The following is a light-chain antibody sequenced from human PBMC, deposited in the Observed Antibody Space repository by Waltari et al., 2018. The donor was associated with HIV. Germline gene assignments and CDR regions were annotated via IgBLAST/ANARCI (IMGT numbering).Light chain of an antibody. V-gene: IGKV3-20*01. J-gene: IGKJ1*01. CDR2: RAS. Sequence: EIVLTQSPGTLSLSPGERASLSCRAIQSVTNNYLAWYQQKPGQAPTLLIYRASSRATGIPDRFSGSGSGTDFTLTISRLEPEDFAVYYCQDYGSSPETFGQGTKVEIK. CDR1: QSVTNNY. CDR3: QDYGSSPET.